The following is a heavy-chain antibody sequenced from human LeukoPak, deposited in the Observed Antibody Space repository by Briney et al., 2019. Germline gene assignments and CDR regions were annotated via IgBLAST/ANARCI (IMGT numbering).Heavy chain of an antibody. J-gene: IGHJ4*02. CDR1: GFTFSNYA. Sequence: GGSLRLSCAASGFTFSNYAMSWVRQAPGKGLEWVSGTSESGGRTYYADSVKGRFTISRDNSKNTLYLQMNSLRAEDTAVYYCAKHLPPYSSSPYYFDYCGQGTLVTVSS. CDR3: AKHLPPYSSSPYYFDY. V-gene: IGHV3-23*01. D-gene: IGHD6-13*01. CDR2: TSESGGRT.